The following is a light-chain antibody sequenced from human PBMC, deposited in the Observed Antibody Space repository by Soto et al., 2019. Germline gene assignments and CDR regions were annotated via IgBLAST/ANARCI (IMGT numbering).Light chain of an antibody. J-gene: IGKJ2*01. CDR2: AGS. CDR3: QQSYSTPYT. V-gene: IGKV1-39*01. Sequence: DIQMTQSPSSLSASVGDRVTIHCRASQTISSYLNWYQLKPGKAPKLLIYAGSSLQSGVPSRFSGRGSGTDLTRTSSSLQPEDFATYYFQQSYSTPYTFGQGTKLEIK. CDR1: QTISSY.